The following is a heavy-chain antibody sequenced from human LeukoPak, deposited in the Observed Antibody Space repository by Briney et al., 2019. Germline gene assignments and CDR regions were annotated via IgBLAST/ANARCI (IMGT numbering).Heavy chain of an antibody. J-gene: IGHJ5*02. CDR3: ARGSARWFDP. V-gene: IGHV4-39*01. CDR1: GGSISSTSYH. CDR2: IYYSGST. Sequence: PSETLSLTCAVSGGSISSTSYHWAWIRQPPGKGLEWIGNIYYSGSTYYNPSLRSRVTISVDTSKNQFSLKLSSVTAADTAVYYCARGSARWFDPRGQGTLVTVSS.